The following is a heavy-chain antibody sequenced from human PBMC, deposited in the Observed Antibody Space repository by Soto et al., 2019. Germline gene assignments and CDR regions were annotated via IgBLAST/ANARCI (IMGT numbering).Heavy chain of an antibody. J-gene: IGHJ4*02. CDR1: GFTFSSYG. CDR2: ISYDGSNK. Sequence: QVQLVESGGGVVQPGRSLRLSCAASGFTFSSYGMHWVRQAPGKGLEWVAVISYDGSNKYYADSVKGRFTISRDNSKKTLYLQMYSLRAEDTAVYYCAKAPTVTKLIYYFDYWGQGTLVTVSS. CDR3: AKAPTVTKLIYYFDY. V-gene: IGHV3-30*18. D-gene: IGHD4-17*01.